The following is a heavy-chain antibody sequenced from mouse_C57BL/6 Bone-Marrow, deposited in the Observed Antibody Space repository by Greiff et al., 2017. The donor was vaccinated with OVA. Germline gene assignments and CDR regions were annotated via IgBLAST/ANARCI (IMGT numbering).Heavy chain of an antibody. CDR2: IDPSAGYT. CDR1: GYTFTSYW. V-gene: IGHV1-69*01. Sequence: LQQPGAELVMPGASVKLSCKASGYTFTSYWMHWVKQRHGQGLEWIGEIDPSAGYTSYNQKFKGKATLTVDKSSSTAYMQLRSLTSEDSAVYYCARLSGSSFAYWGQGTLVTVSA. CDR3: ARLSGSSFAY. J-gene: IGHJ3*01. D-gene: IGHD1-1*01.